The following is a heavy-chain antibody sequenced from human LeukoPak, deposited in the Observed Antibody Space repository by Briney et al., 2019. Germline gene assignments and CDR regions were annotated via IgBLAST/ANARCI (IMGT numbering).Heavy chain of an antibody. V-gene: IGHV1-8*01. J-gene: IGHJ4*02. Sequence: ASVKVSCKASGYTFTSYDINWVRQATGQGREWMGWMNPNSGNTGYAQKFQGRVTMTRNTSISTAYMELSSLRSEDTAVYYCARGPVDYDSSGYYDYWAQGTLVTVSS. D-gene: IGHD3-22*01. CDR1: GYTFTSYD. CDR3: ARGPVDYDSSGYYDY. CDR2: MNPNSGNT.